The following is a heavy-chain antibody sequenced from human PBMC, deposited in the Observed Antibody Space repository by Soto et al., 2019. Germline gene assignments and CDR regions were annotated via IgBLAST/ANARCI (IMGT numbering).Heavy chain of an antibody. V-gene: IGHV4-31*03. CDR3: AREIYDILTGYYISWFDP. CDR2: IYYSGST. CDR1: GGSISSGGYY. J-gene: IGHJ5*02. Sequence: QVQLQESGPGLVKPSQTLSLTCTVSGGSISSGGYYWSWIRQHPGKGLEWIGYIYYSGSTYYNPSLKSRVTISVDTSKNQFSLKLSSVTAADTAVYYCAREIYDILTGYYISWFDPWGQGTLVTVSS. D-gene: IGHD3-9*01.